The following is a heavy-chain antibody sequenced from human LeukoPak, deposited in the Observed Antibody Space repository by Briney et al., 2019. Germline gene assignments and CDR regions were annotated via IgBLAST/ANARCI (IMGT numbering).Heavy chain of an antibody. CDR3: ASYYYDGSGVYYFDY. V-gene: IGHV3-48*01. CDR2: ISSSSSTI. Sequence: GGSLRLSCAASAFTFSSYRMNWVRQAPGKGLEWVSYISSSSSTIYYADSVKGRFTISRDNAKNSLYLQMNSLRAEDTAVYYCASYYYDGSGVYYFDYWGQGTLVTVSS. J-gene: IGHJ4*02. CDR1: AFTFSSYR. D-gene: IGHD3-22*01.